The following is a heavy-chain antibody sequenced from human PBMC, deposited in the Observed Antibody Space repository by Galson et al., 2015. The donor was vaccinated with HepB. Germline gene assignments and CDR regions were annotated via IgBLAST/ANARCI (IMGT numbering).Heavy chain of an antibody. CDR2: TYYTANSKWDN. J-gene: IGHJ6*02. CDR3: ARGKRHYYGMDV. V-gene: IGHV6-1*01. Sequence: CAISGDSVSSNSAAWNWIRQSASGGLEWLGRTYYTANSKWDNDYAVSVKSRITINPDTSKNQFSLQLSSVTPEDTAVYYCARGKRHYYGMDVWGQGTTVIVSS. CDR1: GDSVSSNSAA.